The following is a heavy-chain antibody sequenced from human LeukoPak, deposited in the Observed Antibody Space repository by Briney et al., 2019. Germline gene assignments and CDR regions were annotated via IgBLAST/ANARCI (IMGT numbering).Heavy chain of an antibody. J-gene: IGHJ4*02. CDR1: VFTFSSYE. D-gene: IGHD6-19*01. Sequence: GRSLRLSCAASVFTFSSYEMKCVCEAPGEGLEWVSYIIISVSTIYYADSVKGRFTISRDNAKNSPYLQMHSLRAEDTAVYYCARDLAVAGKGPGDYWGQGTLVTVSS. CDR3: ARDLAVAGKGPGDY. V-gene: IGHV3-48*03. CDR2: IIISVSTI.